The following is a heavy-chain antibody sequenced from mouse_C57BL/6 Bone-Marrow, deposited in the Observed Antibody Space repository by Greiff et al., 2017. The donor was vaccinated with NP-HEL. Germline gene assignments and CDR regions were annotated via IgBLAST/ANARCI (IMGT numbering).Heavy chain of an antibody. V-gene: IGHV1-59*01. CDR1: GYTFTSYW. J-gene: IGHJ2*01. Sequence: QVQLQQPGAELVRPGTSVKLSCKASGYTFTSYWMHWVKQSPGQGLEWIGVIDPSDSYTNYNQKFKGKATLTVDTSSSTAYLQLSRRTSEDSAVYYYARAEGWSNYWGQGTTLTVSS. D-gene: IGHD2-3*01. CDR3: ARAEGWSNY. CDR2: IDPSDSYT.